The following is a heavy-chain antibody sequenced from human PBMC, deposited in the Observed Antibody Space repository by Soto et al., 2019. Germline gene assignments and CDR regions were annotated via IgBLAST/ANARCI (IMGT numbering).Heavy chain of an antibody. D-gene: IGHD3-3*02. CDR3: ARDKDRQQLGGNYYYIMDV. CDR1: GGTFRTSA. CDR2: ITPVFPTP. J-gene: IGHJ6*01. V-gene: IGHV1-69*12. Sequence: QVQLVQSGAEVKKPGSSVKVSCKTSGGTFRTSAISWVRQAPGQGLEWMGGITPVFPTPDYAQKFQGRVTITADESTGTAYMELSSLRSEDTAVYYCARDKDRQQLGGNYYYIMDVWGQGTTVTVSS.